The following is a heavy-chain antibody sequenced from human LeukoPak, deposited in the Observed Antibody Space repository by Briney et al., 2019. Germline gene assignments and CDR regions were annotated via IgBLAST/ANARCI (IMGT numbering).Heavy chain of an antibody. Sequence: SQTLSLTCAVYGGSFSGYYWSWIRQPPGKGLEWIGEINHSGSTNYNPSLTSRVTISVDTSKNQFSLKLSSVTAADTAVYYCAGGGNPLYYYYYYMDVWGKGTTVTVSS. CDR3: AGGGNPLYYYYYYMDV. CDR1: GGSFSGYY. D-gene: IGHD4-23*01. V-gene: IGHV4-34*01. CDR2: INHSGST. J-gene: IGHJ6*03.